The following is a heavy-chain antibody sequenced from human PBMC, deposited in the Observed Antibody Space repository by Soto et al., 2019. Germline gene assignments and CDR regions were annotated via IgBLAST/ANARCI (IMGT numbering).Heavy chain of an antibody. CDR3: ARRALDPSCHYYPYNWFDS. Sequence: EVQLVQSGAEMKKPGESLKISCQGSGYIFTKHWIAWVRQKPGKGLEWIGIIDPVDSDDRYSPSFEGQVTISVDKSNNTAFLRWDKLKTSDTATYFCARRALDPSCHYYPYNWFDSWGQGTQVTVSS. V-gene: IGHV5-51*01. J-gene: IGHJ5*01. CDR1: GYIFTKHW. D-gene: IGHD3-22*01. CDR2: IDPVDSDD.